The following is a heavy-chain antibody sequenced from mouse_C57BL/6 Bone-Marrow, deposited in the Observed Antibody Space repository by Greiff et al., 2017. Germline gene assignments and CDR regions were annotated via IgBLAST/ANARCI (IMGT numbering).Heavy chain of an antibody. J-gene: IGHJ2*01. V-gene: IGHV1-74*01. CDR1: GYTFTSYW. CDR2: IHPSDSDT. Sequence: QVQLQQPGAELVKPGASVKVSCKASGYTFTSYWIHWVKQRPGQGLEWIGRIHPSDSDTNYNQKFKDKATLTVDKSSSTAYMQLSSLTSEDSAVYYCARNGYYCPYYFDYWGQGTTLTVSS. D-gene: IGHD2-3*01. CDR3: ARNGYYCPYYFDY.